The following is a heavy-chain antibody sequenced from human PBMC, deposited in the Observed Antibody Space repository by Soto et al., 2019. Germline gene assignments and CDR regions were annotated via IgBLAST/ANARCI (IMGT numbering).Heavy chain of an antibody. V-gene: IGHV1-46*01. J-gene: IGHJ4*02. Sequence: GSSVKVSCKASGYTFTXYYRHWVRQAPGQGLEWMGIINPSGGSTSYAQKFQGRVTMTRDTSTSKVYMELSSLRSEDTAVYYCAREQRDSGYDSYCSGGSCYPDYWGQGTLVTVSS. D-gene: IGHD2-15*01. CDR2: INPSGGST. CDR1: GYTFTXYY. CDR3: AREQRDSGYDSYCSGGSCYPDY.